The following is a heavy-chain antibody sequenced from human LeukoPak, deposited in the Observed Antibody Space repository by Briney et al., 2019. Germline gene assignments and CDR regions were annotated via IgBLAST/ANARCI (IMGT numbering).Heavy chain of an antibody. CDR3: PRDAVGGSFDY. D-gene: IGHD1-26*01. Sequence: ASVKVSCKASGYTLTGYYIHWVRLASGQGLEWMGWINPNSGGTKYAQKFQGRVTLTRDTSISTAYMELSSLTSDDTAVYYCPRDAVGGSFDYWGQGTLVSVSS. CDR1: GYTLTGYY. V-gene: IGHV1-2*02. CDR2: INPNSGGT. J-gene: IGHJ4*02.